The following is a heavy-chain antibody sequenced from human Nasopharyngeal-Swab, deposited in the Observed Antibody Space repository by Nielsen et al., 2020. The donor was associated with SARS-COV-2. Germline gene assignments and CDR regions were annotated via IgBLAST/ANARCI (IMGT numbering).Heavy chain of an antibody. CDR3: ARDSPYGGNSYQDQFDP. CDR2: VIPIFGTA. D-gene: IGHD4-23*01. V-gene: IGHV1-69*06. Sequence: WVRQAPGQGPEWMGGVIPIFGTANYAQKFPGRVTITADKSTSTAYMELSSLGSEDTAVYYCARDSPYGGNSYQDQFDPWGQGTLVTVSS. J-gene: IGHJ5*02.